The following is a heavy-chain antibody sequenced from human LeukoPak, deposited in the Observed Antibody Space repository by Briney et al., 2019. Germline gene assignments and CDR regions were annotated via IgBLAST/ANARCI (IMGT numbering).Heavy chain of an antibody. V-gene: IGHV3-7*01. Sequence: PGGSLRLSCAASGFTFSNAWMSWVRQAPGKGPEWVANINGDGSEKYYVDSVKGRFTISRDNAKNSLYLQMNSLRAEDTAVYYCAREGVVTNDAFDIWGQGTMVTVSS. CDR3: AREGVVTNDAFDI. CDR2: INGDGSEK. J-gene: IGHJ3*02. CDR1: GFTFSNAW. D-gene: IGHD3-22*01.